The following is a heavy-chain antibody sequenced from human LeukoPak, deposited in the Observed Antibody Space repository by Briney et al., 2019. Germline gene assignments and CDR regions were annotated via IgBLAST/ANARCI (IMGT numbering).Heavy chain of an antibody. J-gene: IGHJ4*02. D-gene: IGHD3-16*01. CDR3: ARKAPGGTMGVFDY. V-gene: IGHV1-18*01. Sequence: GASVEVSCKASGYTFKRNGISWVRQAPGQGLEWMGWISGHNGNTNYAQKFQGRVTITADESTSTAYMELSSLRSEDTAVYYYARKAPGGTMGVFDYWGQGTLVTVSS. CDR2: ISGHNGNT. CDR1: GYTFKRNG.